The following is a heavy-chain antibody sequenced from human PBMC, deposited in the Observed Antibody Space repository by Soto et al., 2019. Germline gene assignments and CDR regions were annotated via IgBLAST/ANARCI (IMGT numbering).Heavy chain of an antibody. V-gene: IGHV3-30*18. CDR2: ISYDGSNK. D-gene: IGHD6-19*01. Sequence: GGSVRLSCAASGFSLSNYGMHWVRQAPGKGLEWVVLISYDGSNKFYADSVRGRFTVSRDNPKNTLYLQMNSLRAEDTAVYYCAKDTRKAVAVPYYFDSWGQGTLVTVSS. J-gene: IGHJ4*02. CDR3: AKDTRKAVAVPYYFDS. CDR1: GFSLSNYG.